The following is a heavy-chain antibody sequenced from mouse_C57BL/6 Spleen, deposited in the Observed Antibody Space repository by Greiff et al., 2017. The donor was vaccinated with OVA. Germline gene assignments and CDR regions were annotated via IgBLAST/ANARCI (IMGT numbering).Heavy chain of an antibody. V-gene: IGHV1-42*01. D-gene: IGHD1-1*02. J-gene: IGHJ4*01. CDR3: ARSYGAMDY. CDR1: GYSFTGYY. Sequence: VQLKQSGPELVKPGASVKISCKASGYSFTGYYMNWVKQSPEKSLEWIGEINPSTGGTTYNQKFKAKATLTVDKSSSTAYMQLKSLTSEDSAVYYCARSYGAMDYWGQGTSVTVSS. CDR2: INPSTGGT.